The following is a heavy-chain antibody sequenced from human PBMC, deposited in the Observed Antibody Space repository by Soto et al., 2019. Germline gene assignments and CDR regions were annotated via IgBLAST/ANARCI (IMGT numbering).Heavy chain of an antibody. V-gene: IGHV4-39*01. J-gene: IGHJ4*02. Sequence: PSETLSLTCSVSGGPISSSAYYWGWVRQPPGKGLEWVGNIFYSGSTYYNPSLKSRVTISVDTSKMQFSLKLSFVTAADTAVFYCVRLSKSGHYYYFDSWGQGMLVTVSS. CDR1: GGPISSSAYY. CDR3: VRLSKSGHYYYFDS. CDR2: IFYSGST. D-gene: IGHD3-22*01.